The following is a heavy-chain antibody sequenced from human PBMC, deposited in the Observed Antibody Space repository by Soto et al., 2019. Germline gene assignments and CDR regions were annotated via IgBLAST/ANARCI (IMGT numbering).Heavy chain of an antibody. CDR1: GFTFSSYG. D-gene: IGHD3-3*01. CDR3: ARNVRFLEWLSGSLDYYMDV. CDR2: IWYDGSNK. J-gene: IGHJ6*03. V-gene: IGHV3-33*01. Sequence: PGGSLRLSCAASGFTFSSYGMHWVRQAPGKGLEWVAVIWYDGSNKYYADSVKGRFTISRDNSKNTLYLQMNSLRAEDTAVYYCARNVRFLEWLSGSLDYYMDVWGKGTTVTVSS.